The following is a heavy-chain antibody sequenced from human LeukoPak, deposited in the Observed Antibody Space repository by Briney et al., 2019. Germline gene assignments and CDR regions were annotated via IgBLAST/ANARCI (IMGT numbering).Heavy chain of an antibody. J-gene: IGHJ4*02. CDR3: ATEGGWQPTDYGDHVY. Sequence: ASVKVSCKASGYTFTNYGITWVRQAPGQGLEWMGWISPYNGNTNYAQKFQGRVTMTTDTPTRTAYMELRNLRPDDTALYYCATEGGWQPTDYGDHVYWGQGTLVTVSS. D-gene: IGHD4-17*01. CDR2: ISPYNGNT. CDR1: GYTFTNYG. V-gene: IGHV1-18*01.